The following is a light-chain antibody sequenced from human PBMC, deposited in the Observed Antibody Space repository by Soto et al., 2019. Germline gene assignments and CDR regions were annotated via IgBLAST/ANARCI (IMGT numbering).Light chain of an antibody. CDR1: QSVSSN. Sequence: EIVMTQSPATLSVSPVERSTLSLSASQSVSSNLAWYQQKPGQAPRLLIYDASNRASGIPARFSGSGSGTDFTLTISSLDPEDFAVYYCQQRSNWPPVTFGGGTKVDIK. J-gene: IGKJ4*01. CDR2: DAS. V-gene: IGKV3-11*01. CDR3: QQRSNWPPVT.